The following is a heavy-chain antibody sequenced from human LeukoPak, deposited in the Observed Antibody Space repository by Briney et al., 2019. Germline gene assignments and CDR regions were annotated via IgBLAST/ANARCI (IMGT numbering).Heavy chain of an antibody. CDR1: GFTFSSYA. J-gene: IGHJ4*02. Sequence: GGSLRLSCAASGFTFSSYAMHWVRQAPGKGLEWVAVTSYDGSNKYYADSVKGRFTISRDNSKNTLYLQMNSLRAEDTAVYYCARGRDYYGSGSLPFDYWGQGTLVTVSS. V-gene: IGHV3-30*04. D-gene: IGHD3-10*01. CDR2: TSYDGSNK. CDR3: ARGRDYYGSGSLPFDY.